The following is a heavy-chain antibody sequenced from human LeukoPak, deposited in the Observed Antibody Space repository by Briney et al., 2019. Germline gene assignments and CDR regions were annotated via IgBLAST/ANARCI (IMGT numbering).Heavy chain of an antibody. CDR2: ISVYNGNT. D-gene: IGHD3-22*01. CDR3: ARVSLRTSYDSSGYCRYYFDY. CDR1: GYTFTSYG. V-gene: IGHV1-18*01. J-gene: IGHJ4*02. Sequence: ASVKVSCKASGYTFTSYGISWVRQAPGQGLEWMGWISVYNGNTNYAQKFQGRVTMTTDTSTSTAYMELRSLRSDDTAVYYCARVSLRTSYDSSGYCRYYFDYWGQGTLVTVSS.